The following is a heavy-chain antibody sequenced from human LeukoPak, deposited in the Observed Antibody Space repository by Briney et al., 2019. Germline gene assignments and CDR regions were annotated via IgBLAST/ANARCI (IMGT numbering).Heavy chain of an antibody. J-gene: IGHJ4*02. D-gene: IGHD6-19*01. CDR1: GFTFSSYA. Sequence: GGSLRLSCAASGFTFSSYAMSWVRQAPGKGLEWVSAISGSGGSTYYADSVKGRFTISRDNSKNTLYLQLNSLGAEDAAVYYYAKDLRAVANSYDFDSWGQGTLVTVSS. V-gene: IGHV3-23*01. CDR2: ISGSGGST. CDR3: AKDLRAVANSYDFDS.